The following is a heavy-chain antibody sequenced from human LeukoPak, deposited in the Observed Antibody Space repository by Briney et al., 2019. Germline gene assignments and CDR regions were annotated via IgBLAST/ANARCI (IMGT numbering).Heavy chain of an antibody. J-gene: IGHJ5*02. V-gene: IGHV1-18*04. CDR3: ARDGPRYNWFDP. Sequence: ASVKVSCKASGYTFTGYYMHWVRQAPGQGLEWMGWISPYNGNTNYAQKIQGRVTMTTDTSTSTAYMELRSLRSDDTAVYYCARDGPRYNWFDPWGQGTLVTVSS. CDR2: ISPYNGNT. CDR1: GYTFTGYY.